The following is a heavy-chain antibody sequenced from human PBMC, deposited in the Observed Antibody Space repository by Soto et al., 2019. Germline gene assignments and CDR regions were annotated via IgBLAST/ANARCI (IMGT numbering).Heavy chain of an antibody. Sequence: DVQLVESGGGLIQPGGSLRLSCVASGLTVSGKKYVAWVRQAPGKGPEWVSGVYDLDGTYYADSVRGRFTTSICNSRTTVWLQMRDLRPEDTALYFCATWHLREHAYDIWGRVTMVTVSS. CDR1: GLTVSGKKY. D-gene: IGHD5-12*01. CDR2: VYDLDGT. J-gene: IGHJ3*02. V-gene: IGHV3-53*01. CDR3: ATWHLREHAYDI.